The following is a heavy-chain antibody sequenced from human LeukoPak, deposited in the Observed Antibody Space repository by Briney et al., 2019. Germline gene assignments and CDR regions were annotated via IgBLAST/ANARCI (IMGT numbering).Heavy chain of an antibody. Sequence: GASLEICYEGSGSSITSYWIGWLRALPGKGLGWMVIIYPGDSDTRYSPSFQGQVTTSADKSISTAYLQWSSLKASDTAMYYCARLKGKSVGAHWGQGTLVTVSS. D-gene: IGHD2-15*01. CDR2: IYPGDSDT. J-gene: IGHJ4*02. V-gene: IGHV5-51*01. CDR1: GSSITSYW. CDR3: ARLKGKSVGAH.